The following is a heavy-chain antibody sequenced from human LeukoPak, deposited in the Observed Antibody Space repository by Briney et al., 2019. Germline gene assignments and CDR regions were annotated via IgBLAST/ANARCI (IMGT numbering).Heavy chain of an antibody. CDR1: GFTSSSYS. J-gene: IGHJ4*02. Sequence: GGSLRLSCAASGFTSSSYSMNWVRQAPGKGLEWVSSISSSSSYIYYADSVKGRFTISRDNAKNSLYLQMNSLRAEDTAVYYCAREPIRRNTVTKQSAYWGQGTLVTVSS. V-gene: IGHV3-21*01. CDR2: ISSSSSYI. D-gene: IGHD4-17*01. CDR3: AREPIRRNTVTKQSAY.